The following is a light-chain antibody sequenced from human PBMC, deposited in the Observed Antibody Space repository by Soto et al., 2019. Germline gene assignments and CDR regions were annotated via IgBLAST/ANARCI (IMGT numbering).Light chain of an antibody. J-gene: IGKJ1*01. CDR2: GAS. CDR1: QTINTY. V-gene: IGKV1-8*01. CDR3: PQYYRVPWT. Sequence: IWVTQSPSSLAASTGDRVTITCRANQTINTYLDWYQQRQGQAPKLLIYGASILQSGVPSRFSGSGSGTDFTRTISGLQSEDFATYFCPQYYRVPWTFGQGTKVETK.